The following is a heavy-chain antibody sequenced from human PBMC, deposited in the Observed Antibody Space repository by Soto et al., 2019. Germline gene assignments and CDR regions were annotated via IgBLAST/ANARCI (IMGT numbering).Heavy chain of an antibody. CDR2: ISRDGTIT. CDR3: VRDPPGNGFAS. CDR1: GLTFSSYR. J-gene: IGHJ5*01. Sequence: PWGSLRLSCVACGLTFSSYRMHWVRQAPGKGLVWVSRISRDGTITAYADSVKGRFTVSRDNAKNTLYMQMSSLRAEDTAFYYCVRDPPGNGFASWGQGTLVTVSS. V-gene: IGHV3-74*01.